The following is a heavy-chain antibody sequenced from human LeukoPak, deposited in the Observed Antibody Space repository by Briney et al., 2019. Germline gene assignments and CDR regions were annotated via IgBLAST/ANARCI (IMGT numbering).Heavy chain of an antibody. J-gene: IGHJ3*01. CDR1: GHRFSTYW. Sequence: GESLKISCQCSGHRFSTYWIGWVRLMPGKGLEYMGMIDPSDSDTRYNPPFQGQVTISSDKSVSTAYLQWSSLKASDTAIYFCARHTSDLDAFDAWGQGTVVTVSS. CDR3: ARHTSDLDAFDA. V-gene: IGHV5-51*01. CDR2: IDPSDSDT. D-gene: IGHD3-16*01.